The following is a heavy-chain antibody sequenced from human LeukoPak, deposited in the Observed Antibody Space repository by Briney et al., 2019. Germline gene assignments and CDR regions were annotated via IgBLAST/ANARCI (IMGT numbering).Heavy chain of an antibody. CDR3: AKRGVVIRVILVGFHKEAYYFDS. D-gene: IGHD3-22*01. Sequence: GGSLRLSCAASGFTFSSYWMSWVRQAPGKGLEWVANIKQDGSEKYYVDSVKGRFTISRGNAKNSLYLQMNSLRAEDTAVYFCAKRGVVIRVILVGFHKEAYYFDSWGQGALVTVSS. CDR2: IKQDGSEK. V-gene: IGHV3-7*03. CDR1: GFTFSSYW. J-gene: IGHJ4*02.